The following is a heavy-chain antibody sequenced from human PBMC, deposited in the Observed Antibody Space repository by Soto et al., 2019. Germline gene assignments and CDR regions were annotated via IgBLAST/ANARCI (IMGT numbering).Heavy chain of an antibody. V-gene: IGHV3-23*01. CDR1: GFTFSSYA. CDR3: ASRTSGWYFDY. D-gene: IGHD6-19*01. Sequence: EVQLLESGGGLVQPGGSLRLSCTASGFTFSSYAMNWVRPAPGKGLEWVSVISGSGGSTYYADSVKGRFTISRDNSKNTLYLQMNSLRAEDTAVYYCASRTSGWYFDYWGQGTLCTVSS. J-gene: IGHJ4*02. CDR2: ISGSGGST.